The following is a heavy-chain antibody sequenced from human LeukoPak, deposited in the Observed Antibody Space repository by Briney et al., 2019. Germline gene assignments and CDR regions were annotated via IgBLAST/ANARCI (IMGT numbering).Heavy chain of an antibody. Sequence: GGSLRLSCTSSGFTSGVFAMSWFGQAPGKGLEWVGFIRSEAYGGTTEYAASVKGRFNISRDDSKSIAYLQMNSLKTEDTAVYYCTRDPQSYKYYYGSGSYLNWGQGTLVTVSS. CDR3: TRDPQSYKYYYGSGSYLN. D-gene: IGHD3-10*01. CDR2: IRSEAYGGTT. CDR1: GFTSGVFA. J-gene: IGHJ4*02. V-gene: IGHV3-49*03.